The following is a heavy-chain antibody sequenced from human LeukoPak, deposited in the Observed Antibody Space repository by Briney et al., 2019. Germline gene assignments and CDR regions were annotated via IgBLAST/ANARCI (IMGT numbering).Heavy chain of an antibody. D-gene: IGHD3-10*01. CDR3: TRHAIGSRLDP. J-gene: IGHJ5*02. CDR1: GGFISNATYL. V-gene: IGHV4-39*01. CDR2: GHYSGTT. Sequence: PSETLSLTCTVSGGFISNATYLWGWIRQSPEKGLEWIGTGHYSGTTYYNPSLKSRVIISVDATKNQFSLKLNSVTAADTAVYYCTRHAIGSRLDPWGQGTLVTVSS.